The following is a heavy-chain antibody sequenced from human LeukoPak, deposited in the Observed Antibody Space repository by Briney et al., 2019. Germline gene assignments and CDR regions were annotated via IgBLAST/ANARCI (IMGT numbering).Heavy chain of an antibody. J-gene: IGHJ4*02. D-gene: IGHD1-26*01. CDR1: GGSISSYY. CDR3: ARGHLLFDY. CDR2: IYYSGST. V-gene: IGHV4-59*12. Sequence: PSETLSLTCTVSGGSISSYYWSWIRQPPGKGLEWIGYIYYSGSTNCNPSLKSRVTMSVDTSKNQFSLKLSSVTAADTAVYYCARGHLLFDYWGQGTLVTVSS.